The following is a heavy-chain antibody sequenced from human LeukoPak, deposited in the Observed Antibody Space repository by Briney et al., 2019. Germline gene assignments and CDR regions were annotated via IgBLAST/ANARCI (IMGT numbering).Heavy chain of an antibody. V-gene: IGHV5-10-1*01. D-gene: IGHD4-17*01. CDR3: ARGATVTGDWYFDL. CDR1: GYTFTSYW. CDR2: IDPTESYA. J-gene: IGHJ2*01. Sequence: GASLMISCKGSGYTFTSYWITWVRQVPGKGLEWMGWIDPTESYAYYSPSFQGHVTMSADKSISTAYVQWSSLKASDSAMYYCARGATVTGDWYFDLWGRGTLVTVSA.